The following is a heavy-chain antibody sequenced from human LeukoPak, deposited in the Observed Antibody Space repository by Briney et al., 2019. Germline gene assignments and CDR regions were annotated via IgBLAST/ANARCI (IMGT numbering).Heavy chain of an antibody. CDR3: ARGGLLWFGAGYGMDV. CDR1: GFTFSSYW. Sequence: GGSRRLSCAASGFTFSSYWMHWFRQAPGKGLVWVSRINSDGSSTSYADSVKGRFTISRDNAKNTLYLQMNSLRAEDTAVYYCARGGLLWFGAGYGMDVWGQGTTVTVSS. D-gene: IGHD3-10*01. V-gene: IGHV3-74*01. CDR2: INSDGSST. J-gene: IGHJ6*02.